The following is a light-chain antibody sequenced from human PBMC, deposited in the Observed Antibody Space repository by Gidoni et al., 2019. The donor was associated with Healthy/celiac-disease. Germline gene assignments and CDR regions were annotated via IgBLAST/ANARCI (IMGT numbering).Light chain of an antibody. V-gene: IGKV3-15*01. CDR3: QQYNNWPPFT. CDR1: QSVSSN. Sequence: EIVMTQSPATLSVSPGERATLSCRASQSVSSNLAWYQQKPGQAPRLLIYGASTRATGIPARFSGSGSGKEFTLTISSLQSEDFAVYYGQQYNNWPPFTFGPXTKVDIK. CDR2: GAS. J-gene: IGKJ3*01.